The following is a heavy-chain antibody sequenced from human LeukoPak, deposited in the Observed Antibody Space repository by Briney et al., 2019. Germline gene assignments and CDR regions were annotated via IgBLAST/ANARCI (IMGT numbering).Heavy chain of an antibody. CDR3: AKVDIVATIDAGRLVDY. J-gene: IGHJ4*02. CDR2: ISNDGSNK. CDR1: GFTFSSYG. Sequence: GESLRLSCAASGFTFSSYGMQWFRQASDKGLEWVAAISNDGSNKYYADSVKGRFTISRDNSKNTLYLQMNSLRAEDTAVYYCAKVDIVATIDAGRLVDYWGQGTLATVSS. D-gene: IGHD5-12*01. V-gene: IGHV3-30*18.